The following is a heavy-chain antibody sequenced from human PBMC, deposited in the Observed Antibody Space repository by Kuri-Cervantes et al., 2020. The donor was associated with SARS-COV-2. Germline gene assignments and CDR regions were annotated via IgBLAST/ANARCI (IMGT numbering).Heavy chain of an antibody. CDR1: GGPITSGTYS. CDR3: ARGLGSGTYWGYLSFGMDV. V-gene: IGHV4-31*03. D-gene: IGHD3-10*01. Sequence: LRLSCTVSGGPITSGTYSWTWIRQRPGKGLEWIGYFSNSGGTDYNPSLKSRVDISIDTSKNQFSLELSSVTAADRAVYYCARGLGSGTYWGYLSFGMDVWGQGTTVTVSS. J-gene: IGHJ6*02. CDR2: FSNSGGT.